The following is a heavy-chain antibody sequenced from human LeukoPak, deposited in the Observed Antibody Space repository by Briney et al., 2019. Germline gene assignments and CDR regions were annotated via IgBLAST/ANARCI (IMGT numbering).Heavy chain of an antibody. CDR3: ARDTSSWFDP. CDR1: GGSISSGGYY. D-gene: IGHD2-2*01. CDR2: IYYSGST. V-gene: IGHV4-31*03. Sequence: PSQTLSLTCTVSGGSISSGGYYWSWIRQHPGKGLEWIGYIYYSGSTYCNPSLKSRLTISVDTSKNQFSLKLSSVTAADTAVYYCARDTSSWFDPWGQGTLVTVSS. J-gene: IGHJ5*02.